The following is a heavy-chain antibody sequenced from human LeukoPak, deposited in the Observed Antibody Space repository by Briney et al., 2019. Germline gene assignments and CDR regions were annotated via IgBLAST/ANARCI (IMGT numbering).Heavy chain of an antibody. D-gene: IGHD5-18*01. V-gene: IGHV4-59*08. CDR1: GDSLSSYY. CDR2: IYYSGST. CDR3: ARHLRGYSYGPFDS. J-gene: IGHJ4*02. Sequence: SETLSLTCTLSGDSLSSYYWSWIRQPPGNGLEWIGFIYYSGSTNYNPSLKSRGTISVGTSNSQFSLRLRSVTAADTAVYYCARHLRGYSYGPFDSWGQGALVTVSS.